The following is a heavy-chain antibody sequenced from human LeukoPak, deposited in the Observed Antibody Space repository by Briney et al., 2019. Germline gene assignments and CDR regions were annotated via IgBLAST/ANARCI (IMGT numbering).Heavy chain of an antibody. CDR3: AKAPLGAVAGHNWFDP. CDR2: ISGSGGST. CDR1: GFTFSSYA. V-gene: IGHV3-23*01. J-gene: IGHJ5*02. Sequence: GGSLRLSCAASGFTFSSYAMSWVRQAPGKGLEWVSAISGSGGSTYYADSVKGRFTISRDNSKNTLYLQMNSLRAEDTAVYYCAKAPLGAVAGHNWFDPWGQGTLVTVSS. D-gene: IGHD6-19*01.